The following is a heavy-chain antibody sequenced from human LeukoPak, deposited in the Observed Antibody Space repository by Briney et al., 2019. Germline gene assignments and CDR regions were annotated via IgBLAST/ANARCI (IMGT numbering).Heavy chain of an antibody. V-gene: IGHV4-30-2*01. CDR1: GVSISSGGYS. J-gene: IGHJ4*02. CDR2: IYHSGST. Sequence: PSQTLSLTCAVSGVSISSGGYSWSWIRQPPGKGLEWIGYIYHSGSTYYNPSLNTRVTISLDRSKNQFSLELSSVTAADTAVYYCARGVEGFDYWGQGTLVTVSS. CDR3: ARGVEGFDY.